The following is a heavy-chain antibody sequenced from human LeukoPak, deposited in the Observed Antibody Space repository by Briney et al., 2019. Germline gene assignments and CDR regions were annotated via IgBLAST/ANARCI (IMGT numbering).Heavy chain of an antibody. CDR1: GGSFSGYY. D-gene: IGHD3-9*01. CDR2: INHSGST. Sequence: SETLSLTCAVYGGSFSGYYWSWIRQPPGKGLEWIGEINHSGSTNYNPSLKSRVTISVDTSKNQFSLKLSSVTAADTAVYYCARLRKIRYFDWLSTNWFDPWGQGTLVTVSS. J-gene: IGHJ5*02. CDR3: ARLRKIRYFDWLSTNWFDP. V-gene: IGHV4-34*01.